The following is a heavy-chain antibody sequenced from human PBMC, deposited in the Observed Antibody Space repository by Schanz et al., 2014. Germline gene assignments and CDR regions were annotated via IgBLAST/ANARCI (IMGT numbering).Heavy chain of an antibody. CDR2: ISYSGNT. CDR3: ARPSSVVGITGWFDT. CDR1: GTSITSSTYY. Sequence: QLQLRESGPGLVKPSETLSLICSVSGTSITSSTYYWGWIRQPPGKGPEWIGSISYSGNTYYTPSLRGGVTISLHISKTQFSLKLPSVTAADTAVYYCARPSSVVGITGWFDTWGQGTLVTVSS. V-gene: IGHV4-39*01. J-gene: IGHJ5*02. D-gene: IGHD3-22*01.